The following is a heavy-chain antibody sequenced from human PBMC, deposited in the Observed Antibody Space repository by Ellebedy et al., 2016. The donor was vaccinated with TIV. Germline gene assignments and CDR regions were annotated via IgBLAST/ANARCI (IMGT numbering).Heavy chain of an antibody. V-gene: IGHV5-51*01. J-gene: IGHJ3*02. D-gene: IGHD3-10*01. CDR1: GYTFSNYW. CDR2: IYPGDSDS. CDR3: ATQTAYYGSISAFDI. Sequence: GESLKISCKGSGYTFSNYWIGWVRQKPGKGLEWMGIIYPGDSDSRYSPSFQGQVTMSADKSISTAYLQWSSLQASDTAMYYCATQTAYYGSISAFDIWGQGSVVTVSS.